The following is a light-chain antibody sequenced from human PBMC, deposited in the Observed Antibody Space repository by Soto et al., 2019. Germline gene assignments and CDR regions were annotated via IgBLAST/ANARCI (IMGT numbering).Light chain of an antibody. J-gene: IGKJ5*01. CDR3: QQYDSSPPEFT. CDR2: GAS. Sequence: EIVLTQSPGTLSLSPGERATLSCRASQSVSSSYLAWYQQKPGQAPRLLIYGASSRATGIPDRFSGSGSGTDFTLTLSRLEPEDFAVYYCQQYDSSPPEFTFGQGTRLEIK. CDR1: QSVSSSY. V-gene: IGKV3-20*01.